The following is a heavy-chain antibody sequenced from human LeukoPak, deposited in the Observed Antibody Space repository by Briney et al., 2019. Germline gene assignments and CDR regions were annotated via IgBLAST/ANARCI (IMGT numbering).Heavy chain of an antibody. D-gene: IGHD6-13*01. J-gene: IGHJ3*02. CDR3: ARDKQQLPNDAFDI. CDR1: GFTFSSYG. V-gene: IGHV3-30*02. Sequence: GGSLRLSCAASGFTFSSYGMHWVRQAPGKGLEWVAFIRYDGSNKYYADSVKGRFTISRDNSKNTLYLQMNSLRAEDTAVYYCARDKQQLPNDAFDIWGQGTMVTVSS. CDR2: IRYDGSNK.